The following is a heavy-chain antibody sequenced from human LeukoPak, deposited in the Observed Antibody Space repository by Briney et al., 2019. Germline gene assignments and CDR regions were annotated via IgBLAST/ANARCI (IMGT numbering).Heavy chain of an antibody. CDR2: IIPIFGTA. J-gene: IGHJ4*02. CDR1: GGTFSSYA. Sequence: GASVKVSCKASGGTFSSYAISWVRQAPGQGLKWMGGIIPIFGTANYAQKFQGRVTITTDESTSTAYMELSSLRSEDTAVYYCAREAGGSYSQYYFDYWGQGTLVTVSS. D-gene: IGHD1-26*01. CDR3: AREAGGSYSQYYFDY. V-gene: IGHV1-69*05.